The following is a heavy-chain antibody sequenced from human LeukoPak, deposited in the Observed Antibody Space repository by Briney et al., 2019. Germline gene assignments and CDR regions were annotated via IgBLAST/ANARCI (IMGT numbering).Heavy chain of an antibody. CDR3: AKGVYDRSGYSAGDWFDY. J-gene: IGHJ4*02. Sequence: GGSLRLSCAASGFTFSSYAMSWVRQAPGKGLEWVSAISGSGGSTYYADSVKGRFTISRDNSKNTLYLQMNSLRAEDTAVYYCAKGVYDRSGYSAGDWFDYWGQGTLVTVSS. V-gene: IGHV3-23*01. CDR1: GFTFSSYA. D-gene: IGHD3-22*01. CDR2: ISGSGGST.